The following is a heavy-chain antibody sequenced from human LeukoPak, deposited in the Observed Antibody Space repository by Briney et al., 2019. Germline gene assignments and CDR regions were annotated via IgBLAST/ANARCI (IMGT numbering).Heavy chain of an antibody. V-gene: IGHV4-59*01. CDR3: ARGRPLRGVIPDY. D-gene: IGHD3-10*01. CDR1: GDSISGYY. J-gene: IGHJ4*02. CDR2: IYYSGST. Sequence: SETLSLTCTVSGDSISGYYWSWIRQPPGKGLEWIGYIYYSGSTNYNPSLKSRVTISVDTSKNQFSLKLSSVTAADTAVYYCARGRPLRGVIPDYWGQGTLVTVSS.